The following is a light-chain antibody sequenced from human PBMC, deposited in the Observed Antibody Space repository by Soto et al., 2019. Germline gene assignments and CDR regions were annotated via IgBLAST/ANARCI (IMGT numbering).Light chain of an antibody. Sequence: QSALTQPPSVSAAPGQKVTISCSGSSPNIGNNYVSWYQQLPGTAPKLLIYDNNKRPSGIPDRFSGSKSGTSATLGITGLQTGDEADYYCGTWDSSLSAWVFGGGTKLTVL. CDR3: GTWDSSLSAWV. CDR2: DNN. CDR1: SPNIGNNY. V-gene: IGLV1-51*01. J-gene: IGLJ3*02.